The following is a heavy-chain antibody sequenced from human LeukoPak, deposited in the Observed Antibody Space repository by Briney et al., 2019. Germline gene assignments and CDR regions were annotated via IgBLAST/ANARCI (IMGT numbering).Heavy chain of an antibody. V-gene: IGHV3-23*01. CDR1: GFAFSSFA. J-gene: IGHJ4*02. CDR3: AKDSIAVAGKRGGFDY. D-gene: IGHD6-19*01. Sequence: GGSLRLSCAASGFAFSSFAMSWVRQAPGKGLEWVSSISESGSGAYYADSVKGRFTLSRDNSKNTLYLQMNSLRAEDTAVYYCAKDSIAVAGKRGGFDYWGQGTLVTVSS. CDR2: ISESGSGA.